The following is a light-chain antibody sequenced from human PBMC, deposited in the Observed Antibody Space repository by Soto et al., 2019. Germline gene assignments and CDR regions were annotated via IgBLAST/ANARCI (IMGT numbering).Light chain of an antibody. J-gene: IGKJ1*01. V-gene: IGKV3-20*01. CDR1: QSVSSNS. CDR2: GAS. Sequence: EIVLTQSPGTLSLSPGERATLSCRASQSVSSNSLAWCQQKPGQPPRLLIYGASSRATGIPVRFSGSGSGTDFTLTINRLEPEDFAVYYCLQYGSSPRTFGQGTKVDIK. CDR3: LQYGSSPRT.